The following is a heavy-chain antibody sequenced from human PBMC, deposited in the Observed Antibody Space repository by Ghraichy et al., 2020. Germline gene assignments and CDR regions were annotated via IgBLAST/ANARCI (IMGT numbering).Heavy chain of an antibody. Sequence: LSLTCAASGFTFSNYWMHWVRQAPGKGLVWVSRIKGDGSHTVYADSVKGRFIISRDNAKNTLYLQMNSLRAEDSAVYYCVRDGDAFNFDYWGQGSLVTVSS. V-gene: IGHV3-74*01. CDR2: IKGDGSHT. D-gene: IGHD5-24*01. J-gene: IGHJ4*02. CDR1: GFTFSNYW. CDR3: VRDGDAFNFDY.